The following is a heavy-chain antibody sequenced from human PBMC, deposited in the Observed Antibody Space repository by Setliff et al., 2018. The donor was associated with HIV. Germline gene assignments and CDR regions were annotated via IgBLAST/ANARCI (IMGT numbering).Heavy chain of an antibody. CDR3: ARGHLDYNFWDEVLGNWFDP. D-gene: IGHD3-3*01. Sequence: SVKVSCKASGYTFTTYGISWVRQAPGHGLEWMGGIIVTVDIANYAQKFQGRVTITADKLTNTVYMDLSGLRPDDTAVYYCARGHLDYNFWDEVLGNWFDPWGQGTLVTVSS. CDR1: GYTFTTYG. J-gene: IGHJ5*02. CDR2: IIVTVDIA. V-gene: IGHV1-69*10.